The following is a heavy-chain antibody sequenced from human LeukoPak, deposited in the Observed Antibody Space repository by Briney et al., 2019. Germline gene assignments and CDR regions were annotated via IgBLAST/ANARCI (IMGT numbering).Heavy chain of an antibody. J-gene: IGHJ5*02. CDR3: ARLGDDYGDYFNWLDP. CDR1: GYTLISYG. V-gene: IGHV1-18*01. D-gene: IGHD4-17*01. CDR2: ITPYNGNT. Sequence: ASVKVSCKASGYTLISYGINWVRHAPGQGLEWLGWITPYNGNTNYAQKFQGRFTMSTDISTNTAYMELRSLTSDDTAMYYCARLGDDYGDYFNWLDPWGQGTLVTVSS.